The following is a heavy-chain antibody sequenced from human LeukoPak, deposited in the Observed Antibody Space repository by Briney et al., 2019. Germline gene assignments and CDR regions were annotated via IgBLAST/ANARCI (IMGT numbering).Heavy chain of an antibody. J-gene: IGHJ1*01. D-gene: IGHD6-13*01. CDR2: IYHSGST. CDR3: ARDADMSSWRGEYFQH. V-gene: IGHV4-4*02. CDR1: GGSISSSNW. Sequence: SETLSLTCAVSGGSISSSNWWSWVRQPPGKGLEWIGEIYHSGSTNYNPSLESRVTISVDKSKNQFSLKLSSVTAADTAVYYCARDADMSSWRGEYFQHWGQGTLVTVSS.